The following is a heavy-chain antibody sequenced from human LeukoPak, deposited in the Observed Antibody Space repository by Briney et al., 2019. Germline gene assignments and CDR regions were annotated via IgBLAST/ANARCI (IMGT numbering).Heavy chain of an antibody. J-gene: IGHJ4*02. CDR2: IFPSGGEI. CDR3: ATYRQVLLPFES. V-gene: IGHV3-23*01. CDR1: GFTFSSYG. Sequence: PGGSLRLSCAASGFTFSSYGMHWVRQPPGKGLEWVSSIFPSGGEIHYADSVRGRFTIPRDNSKSTLSLQMNSLRAEDTAIYYCATYRQVLLPFESWGQGTLVTVSS. D-gene: IGHD2-8*02.